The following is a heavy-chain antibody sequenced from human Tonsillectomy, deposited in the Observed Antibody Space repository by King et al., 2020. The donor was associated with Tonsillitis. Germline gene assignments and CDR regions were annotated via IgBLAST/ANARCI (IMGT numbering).Heavy chain of an antibody. CDR1: GYTFTSYP. CDR2: INAGNGNT. CDR3: ARLEGATYAFDI. Sequence: VQLVQSGAEVKKPGASVKVSCKASGYTFTSYPMHWVRQAPGHRLEWMGWINAGNGNTKYSQKFQGRVTITRDTSASTAYMELSSLRSEDTAVYYCARLEGATYAFDIWGQGTMVTVSS. J-gene: IGHJ3*02. V-gene: IGHV1-3*01. D-gene: IGHD1-26*01.